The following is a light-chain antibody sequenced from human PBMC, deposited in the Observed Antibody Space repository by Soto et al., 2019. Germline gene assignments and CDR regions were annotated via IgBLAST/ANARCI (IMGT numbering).Light chain of an antibody. Sequence: EIVLTQSPGTLSLSPGERATLSCRASQSVSSSYLAWYQQKPGQAPRLLIYGASGRATGIPDRFSGSGSGTDFTLTISRLEPEGFAVYYRHQSGSPPRLSLGPETKVDIK. CDR3: HQSGSPPRLS. V-gene: IGKV3-20*01. CDR2: GAS. CDR1: QSVSSSY. J-gene: IGKJ3*01.